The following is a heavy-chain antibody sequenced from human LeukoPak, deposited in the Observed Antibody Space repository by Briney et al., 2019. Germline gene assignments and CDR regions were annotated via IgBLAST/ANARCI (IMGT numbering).Heavy chain of an antibody. CDR1: GFTFSSYS. CDR2: ISSSSSYI. D-gene: IGHD3-22*01. Sequence: GGSLRLSCAASGFTFSSYSMNWVRQAPGKGLEWVSSISSSSSYIYYADSVKGRFTISRDNAKNSLYLQMNSLRAEDTAVYYCARDEFITYYESSGHGAFEIWGQGTMVTVSS. CDR3: ARDEFITYYESSGHGAFEI. V-gene: IGHV3-21*01. J-gene: IGHJ3*02.